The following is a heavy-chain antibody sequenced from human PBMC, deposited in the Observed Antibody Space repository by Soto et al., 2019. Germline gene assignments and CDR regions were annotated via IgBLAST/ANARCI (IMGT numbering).Heavy chain of an antibody. D-gene: IGHD6-13*01. J-gene: IGHJ6*03. CDR3: ARGRDRIAAEYYYYMDV. Sequence: ASVKVSCKASGYTFTIYDINWVRQATGQGLEWMGWMNPNSGNTGYAQKFQGRVTMTRNTSISTAYMELSSLRSEDTAVYYCARGRDRIAAEYYYYMDVWGKGTTVTVSS. CDR1: GYTFTIYD. CDR2: MNPNSGNT. V-gene: IGHV1-8*01.